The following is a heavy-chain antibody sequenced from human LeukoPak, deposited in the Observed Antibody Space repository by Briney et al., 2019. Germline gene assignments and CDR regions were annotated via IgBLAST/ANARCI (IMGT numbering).Heavy chain of an antibody. CDR1: GGSISNGDYY. Sequence: PSQTLSLTCTVSGGSISNGDYYWSWIRQPPGKGLEWIGYIYYSGSTNYNPSLKSRVTISVDTSKNQFSLKLSSVTAADTAVYYCASSRDFWSGSHAFDIWGQGTMVTVSS. CDR2: IYYSGST. D-gene: IGHD3-3*01. J-gene: IGHJ3*02. V-gene: IGHV4-30-4*01. CDR3: ASSRDFWSGSHAFDI.